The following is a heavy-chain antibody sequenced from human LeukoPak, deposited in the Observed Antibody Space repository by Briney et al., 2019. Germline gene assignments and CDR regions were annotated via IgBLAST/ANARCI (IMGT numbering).Heavy chain of an antibody. CDR1: GFTFSSYG. CDR3: ARPNGVAAAGKVDYFDY. D-gene: IGHD6-13*01. V-gene: IGHV3-33*01. Sequence: GGSLRLSCAASGFTFSSYGMHWVRQAPGKGLEWVAVIWYDGSNKYYADSVKGRFTISRDNSKNTLYLQMNSLRAEDTAVYYCARPNGVAAAGKVDYFDYWGQGTLVTVSS. J-gene: IGHJ4*02. CDR2: IWYDGSNK.